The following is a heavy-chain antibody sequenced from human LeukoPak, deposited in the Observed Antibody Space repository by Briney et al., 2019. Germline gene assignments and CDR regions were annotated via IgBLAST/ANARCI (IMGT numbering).Heavy chain of an antibody. CDR1: GFTLNNYW. Sequence: GGSLRLSCAVSGFTLNNYWMRWFRQAPGKGLEWVASIGQHGSDKYHVDSVKGRFTISRDNSKNSLYLQMNSLRGEDTAVYYCARCTSSRGSDLWGQGTLVSVSS. CDR2: IGQHGSDK. J-gene: IGHJ5*02. V-gene: IGHV3-7*01. CDR3: ARCTSSRGSDL. D-gene: IGHD2-8*01.